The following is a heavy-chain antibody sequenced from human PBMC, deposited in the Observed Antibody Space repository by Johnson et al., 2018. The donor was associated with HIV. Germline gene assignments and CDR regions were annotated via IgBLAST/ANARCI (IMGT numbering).Heavy chain of an antibody. CDR3: ARGGSSTSLDAFDI. Sequence: QVQLVESGGGVVRPGGSLRLSCEVSGFTFDEYGMSWVRQAPGKGLEWVAVISFDGSNEYYADSVKGRFTISRDNSKNTLYLQMNSLRAGDTAVYYWARGGSSTSLDAFDIWGQGTMVTVSS. V-gene: IGHV3-30*03. J-gene: IGHJ3*02. CDR2: ISFDGSNE. D-gene: IGHD2-2*01. CDR1: GFTFDEYG.